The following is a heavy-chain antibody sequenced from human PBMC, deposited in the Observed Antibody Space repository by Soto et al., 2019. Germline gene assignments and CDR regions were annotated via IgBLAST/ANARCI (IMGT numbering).Heavy chain of an antibody. CDR1: GGSISSYY. CDR3: ARSEQWLVHWFDP. CDR2: IYYSGST. V-gene: IGHV4-59*01. J-gene: IGHJ5*02. Sequence: SETLSLTCTVSGGSISSYYWSWIRQPPGEGLEWIGYIYYSGSTNYNPSLKSRVTISVDTSKNQFSLKLSSVTAADTAVYYCARSEQWLVHWFDPWGQGTLVTVSS. D-gene: IGHD6-19*01.